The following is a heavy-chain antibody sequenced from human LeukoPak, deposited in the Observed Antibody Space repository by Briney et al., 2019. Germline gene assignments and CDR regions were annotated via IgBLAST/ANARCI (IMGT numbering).Heavy chain of an antibody. V-gene: IGHV4-59*08. CDR2: AYSSGHT. D-gene: IGHD2-15*01. J-gene: IGHJ4*02. CDR1: GGSISSYY. CDR3: ARHPFATPFDY. Sequence: SETLSFTCTVSGGSISSYYWSWIRQPPGKGLERIGYAYSSGHTNYNSSLKSRVTMSLDTSKSQFSLRLSSVTAADTAVYFCARHPFATPFDYWGPGTLVTVSS.